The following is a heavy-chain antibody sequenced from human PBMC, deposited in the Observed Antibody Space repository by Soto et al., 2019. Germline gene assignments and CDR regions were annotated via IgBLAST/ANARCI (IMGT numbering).Heavy chain of an antibody. CDR2: LNTYNGNT. CDR1: GYTFTSYG. J-gene: IGHJ4*02. V-gene: IGHV1-18*01. Sequence: QVQLVQSGTEVKKPGASVTVSCKASGYTFTSYGIIWVRQAPGQGLEWMGWLNTYNGNTNYAQKVQGRVNMTTDTSTRTASMELRSLRSDDTAVYYCARDGDGGKRGADHWGQGTLVTVSS. CDR3: ARDGDGGKRGADH. D-gene: IGHD2-15*01.